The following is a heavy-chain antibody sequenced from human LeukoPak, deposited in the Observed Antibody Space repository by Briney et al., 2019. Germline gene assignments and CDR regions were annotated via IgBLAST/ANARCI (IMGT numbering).Heavy chain of an antibody. CDR3: ARRLSSSWFGDRGYFDY. J-gene: IGHJ4*02. V-gene: IGHV5-51*01. CDR1: GYSFTSYW. D-gene: IGHD6-13*01. Sequence: GESLKISCKGSGYSFTSYWIGWVRQMPGKGLEWMGTIYPGDSDTRYSPSFQGQVTISADKSIGTAYLQWSSLKASDTAMYYCARRLSSSWFGDRGYFDYWGQGTLVTVSS. CDR2: IYPGDSDT.